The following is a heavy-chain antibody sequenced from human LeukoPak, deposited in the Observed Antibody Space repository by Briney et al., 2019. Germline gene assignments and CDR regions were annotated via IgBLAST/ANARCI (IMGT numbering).Heavy chain of an antibody. Sequence: SETLSLTCTVSGGSISTYFWSWIRQPPGKGLQWIGFIYYSGSTNYNPSLKSRVTISVDPSKNQFSLKLSSVTAADTAVYYCAREAYCGGDCYSGFDYWGQGTLVTVSS. J-gene: IGHJ4*02. CDR2: IYYSGST. CDR1: GGSISTYF. V-gene: IGHV4-59*01. D-gene: IGHD2-21*02. CDR3: AREAYCGGDCYSGFDY.